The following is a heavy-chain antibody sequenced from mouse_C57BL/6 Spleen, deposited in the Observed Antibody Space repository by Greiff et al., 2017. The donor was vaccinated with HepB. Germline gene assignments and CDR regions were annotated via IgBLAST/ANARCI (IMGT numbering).Heavy chain of an antibody. V-gene: IGHV1-72*01. CDR1: GYTFTSYW. Sequence: VQLQQSGAELVKPGASVKLSCKASGYTFTSYWMHWVKQRPGRCLEWIGRIDPNSGGTKYNEKFKSKATLTVDKPSSTAYMQLSSLTSEDSAVYYCARSGFFFTTVVVDYWGQGTTLTVSS. CDR3: ARSGFFFTTVVVDY. CDR2: IDPNSGGT. J-gene: IGHJ2*01. D-gene: IGHD1-1*01.